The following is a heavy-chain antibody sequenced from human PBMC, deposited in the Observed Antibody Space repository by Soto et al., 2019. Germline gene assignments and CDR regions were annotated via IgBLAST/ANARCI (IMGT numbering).Heavy chain of an antibody. Sequence: EVQLVQSGAEVKKPGESLKISCKGSGDSFASYWIGWVRQMPGKGVEWMGNIFPGDSETRSSPSFQGQVTISADKSISTAYLQWSSLKASDTAMYYCARHAPFTSGDALDLWGQGTMVTVSS. CDR3: ARHAPFTSGDALDL. V-gene: IGHV5-51*01. J-gene: IGHJ3*01. CDR2: IFPGDSET. CDR1: GDSFASYW. D-gene: IGHD3-16*01.